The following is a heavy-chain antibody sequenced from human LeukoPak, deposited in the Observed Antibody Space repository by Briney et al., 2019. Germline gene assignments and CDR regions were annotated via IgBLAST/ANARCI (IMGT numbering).Heavy chain of an antibody. V-gene: IGHV3-23*01. CDR3: VKDSYDSSI. Sequence: GGSLRLSCAASGFSFSSYGMSWVRQAPGKGLEWVSAISDSGGRTFYAGSVKGRFTISRDNSKNTLDLQMNSLRAEDTAVYYCVKDSYDSSIWGQGTLVTVSS. J-gene: IGHJ4*02. D-gene: IGHD3-22*01. CDR1: GFSFSSYG. CDR2: ISDSGGRT.